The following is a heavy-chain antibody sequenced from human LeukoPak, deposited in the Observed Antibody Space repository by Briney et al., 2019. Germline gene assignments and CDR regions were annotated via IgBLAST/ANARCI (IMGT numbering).Heavy chain of an antibody. CDR1: GFTFSNAW. J-gene: IGHJ4*02. V-gene: IGHV3-15*01. Sequence: GGSLRLSCAASGFTFSNAWMSWVRQAPGKGLEWVGRIKSKTDGGTTDYAAPVKGRFTISRDDSKDTLYLQMNNLKTEDTAVYYCTTDQPASGSYYLPTGVFDYWGQGTLVTVSS. D-gene: IGHD1-26*01. CDR3: TTDQPASGSYYLPTGVFDY. CDR2: IKSKTDGGTT.